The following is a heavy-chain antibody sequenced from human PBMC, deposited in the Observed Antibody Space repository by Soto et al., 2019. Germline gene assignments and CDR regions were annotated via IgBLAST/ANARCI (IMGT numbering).Heavy chain of an antibody. D-gene: IGHD4-17*01. CDR1: GGSISSSSYY. CDR2: IYYSGST. CDR3: ARRTEYYYYGMDV. V-gene: IGHV4-39*01. Sequence: SETLSLTCTVSGGSISSSSYYWGWIRQPPGKGLEWIGSIYYSGSTYYNPSLKSRVTISVDTSKNQFSLKLSSVTAADTAVYYCARRTEYYYYGMDVWGQGTTVTVSS. J-gene: IGHJ6*02.